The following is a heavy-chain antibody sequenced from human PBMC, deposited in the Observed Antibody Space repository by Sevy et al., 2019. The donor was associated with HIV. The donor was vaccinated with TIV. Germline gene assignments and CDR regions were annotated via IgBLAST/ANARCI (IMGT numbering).Heavy chain of an antibody. D-gene: IGHD2-8*01. V-gene: IGHV3-23*01. CDR1: GFTFSSYA. Sequence: GWSLRLSCAASGFTFSSYAMSWVRQAPGKGLEWVSAISGSGGSTYYADSVKGRFTISRDNSKNTLYLQMNSLRAEDTAVYYCAKLAVFQRLPYYFDYWGQGTLVTVSS. CDR3: AKLAVFQRLPYYFDY. CDR2: ISGSGGST. J-gene: IGHJ4*02.